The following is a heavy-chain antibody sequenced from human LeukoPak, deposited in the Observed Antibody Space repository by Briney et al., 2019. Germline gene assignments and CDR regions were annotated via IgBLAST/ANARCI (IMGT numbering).Heavy chain of an antibody. CDR1: GFTFSNYS. V-gene: IGHV3-21*04. D-gene: IGHD4-17*01. Sequence: GGSLRLSCVASGFTFSNYSMNWVRQAPGKGLEWVSSISSSSSYIYYADSVKGRFTISRDNAKNSLYLQMNSLRAEDTALYHCARGSPSDYGAFDIWGQGTMVTVSS. CDR2: ISSSSSYI. CDR3: ARGSPSDYGAFDI. J-gene: IGHJ3*02.